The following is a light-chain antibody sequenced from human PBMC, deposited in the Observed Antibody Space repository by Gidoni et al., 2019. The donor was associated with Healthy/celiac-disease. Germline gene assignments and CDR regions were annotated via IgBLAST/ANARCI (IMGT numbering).Light chain of an antibody. J-gene: IGKJ3*01. CDR1: QSIISY. CDR3: QQSYSTLGT. V-gene: IGKV1-39*01. Sequence: DIQTTQSPSPLSASVGDRVTITCLARQSIISYLTWYQQKPGNAPKLLIYAASRLQSGVPSRFRGSGSETDFTLTISSLQPEDFATYCCQQSYSTLGTFGPGTKVDIK. CDR2: AAS.